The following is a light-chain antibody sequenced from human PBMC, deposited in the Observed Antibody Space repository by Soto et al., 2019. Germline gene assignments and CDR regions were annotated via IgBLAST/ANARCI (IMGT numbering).Light chain of an antibody. Sequence: EIVLTQSPGTLSLSPGERATLSCRASQSVSSNNLAWYQQRPGQAPRLLIYAASIRATGIPDRIAGSGSGTDFTLTISRLEPEDFAVYYCQQHHNSGPLSFGGGTKVDI. V-gene: IGKV3-20*01. J-gene: IGKJ4*01. CDR3: QQHHNSGPLS. CDR2: AAS. CDR1: QSVSSNN.